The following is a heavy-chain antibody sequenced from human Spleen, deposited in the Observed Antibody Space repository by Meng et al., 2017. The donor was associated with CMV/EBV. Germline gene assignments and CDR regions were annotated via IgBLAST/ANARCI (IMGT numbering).Heavy chain of an antibody. Sequence: GSLRLSCAVYGGSFSGYYWSWIRQSPGKGLECIGEINQSGSTNYNPSLKSRVTISVDTSKKQFSLRVNSVTAADTAVYYCARDPGTHCSGTICYSDWFDPWGQGIQVIVSS. D-gene: IGHD2-15*01. CDR2: INQSGST. CDR3: ARDPGTHCSGTICYSDWFDP. J-gene: IGHJ5*02. CDR1: GGSFSGYY. V-gene: IGHV4-34*01.